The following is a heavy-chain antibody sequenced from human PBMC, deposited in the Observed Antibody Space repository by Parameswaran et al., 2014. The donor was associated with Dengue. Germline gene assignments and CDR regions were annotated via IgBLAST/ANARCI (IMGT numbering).Heavy chain of an antibody. J-gene: IGHJ5*02. Sequence: WVRQAPGQGLEWMGWINPNSGGTNYAQKFQGRVTMTRDTSISTAYMELSRLRSDDTAVYYCARDASNWFDPGPGTWSPSPQ. V-gene: IGHV1-2*02. CDR2: INPNSGGT. CDR3: ARDASNWFDP.